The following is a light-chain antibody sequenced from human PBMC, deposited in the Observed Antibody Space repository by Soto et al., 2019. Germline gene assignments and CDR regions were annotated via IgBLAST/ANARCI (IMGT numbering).Light chain of an antibody. J-gene: IGKJ1*01. CDR3: QHYNNWPRT. CDR2: GAS. Sequence: EIVMTQSPATLSVSPGERATLSCRASQSVSSDLAWYQQTPGQAPRLLIYGASTRATRIPARFSGSGSGTELTLTISSLQSEDFAVYYCQHYNNWPRTSGQGTKVEIK. V-gene: IGKV3-15*01. CDR1: QSVSSD.